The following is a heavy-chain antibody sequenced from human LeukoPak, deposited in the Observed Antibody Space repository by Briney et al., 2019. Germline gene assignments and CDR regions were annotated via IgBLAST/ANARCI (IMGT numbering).Heavy chain of an antibody. CDR1: GYTFTGYY. V-gene: IGHV1-2*02. J-gene: IGHJ4*02. Sequence: ASVKVSCKASGYTFTGYYMHWVRQAPGQGLEWMGWINPNSGGTNYAQKFQGRVTMTRDTSISTAYMELSRLRSDDTAVYYCARAYYYDSSGYYSPPDYWGQGTLVTVSS. CDR2: INPNSGGT. CDR3: ARAYYYDSSGYYSPPDY. D-gene: IGHD3-22*01.